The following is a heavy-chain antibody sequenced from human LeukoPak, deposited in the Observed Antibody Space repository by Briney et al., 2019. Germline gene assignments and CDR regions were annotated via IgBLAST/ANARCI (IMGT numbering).Heavy chain of an antibody. V-gene: IGHV3-30*04. CDR1: GFTFSSYA. Sequence: GRSLRLSCAASGFTFSSYAMHWVRQAPGKGLEWVAVISYDGSNKYYADSVKGRFTISRDNSKNTLYLQMNSLRAEDTAVYYCAKEVVSSWIEYYYYGMDVWGQGTTVTVSS. J-gene: IGHJ6*02. D-gene: IGHD6-13*01. CDR3: AKEVVSSWIEYYYYGMDV. CDR2: ISYDGSNK.